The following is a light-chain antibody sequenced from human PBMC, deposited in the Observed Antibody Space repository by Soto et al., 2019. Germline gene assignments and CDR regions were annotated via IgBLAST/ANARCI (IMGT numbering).Light chain of an antibody. CDR1: TGAVTSGYY. Sequence: QSVVTQQPSLTVSPGGTVTLTCASSTGAVTSGYYPNWFQQKPGQAPRALIYNTSNKHSWTPARFAGSLLGGKAPLTLSGVQPEDEAEYYCLLYYGGAWVFGGGTKVTVL. J-gene: IGLJ3*02. CDR3: LLYYGGAWV. CDR2: NTS. V-gene: IGLV7-43*01.